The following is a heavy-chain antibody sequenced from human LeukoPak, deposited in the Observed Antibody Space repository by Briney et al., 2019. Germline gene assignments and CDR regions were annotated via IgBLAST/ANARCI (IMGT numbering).Heavy chain of an antibody. J-gene: IGHJ5*02. Sequence: ASVKVSCKASGGTFSSYAISWVRQAPGQGLEWMGWISAYNVNTNYAQKLQGRVTMTTDTSTSTAYMELRSLRSDDTAVYYCARVLAVAGSNWFDPWGQGTLVTVSS. V-gene: IGHV1-18*01. CDR1: GGTFSSYA. CDR3: ARVLAVAGSNWFDP. CDR2: ISAYNVNT. D-gene: IGHD6-19*01.